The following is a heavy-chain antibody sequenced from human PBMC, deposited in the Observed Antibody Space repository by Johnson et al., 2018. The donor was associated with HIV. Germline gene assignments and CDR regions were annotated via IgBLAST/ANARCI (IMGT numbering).Heavy chain of an antibody. CDR1: GFTFSSYA. Sequence: QVQLVESGGGVVQPGRSLRLSCAASGFTFSSYAMHWVRQAPGKGLEWVAVIWYDGSNKYYADSVKGRFTISRDNSKNALYLQMHNLTTEDTAVYYCAKGYYDSPFGFDIWGQGTMVIVSS. V-gene: IGHV3-30*04. CDR3: AKGYYDSPFGFDI. J-gene: IGHJ3*02. CDR2: IWYDGSNK. D-gene: IGHD3-3*01.